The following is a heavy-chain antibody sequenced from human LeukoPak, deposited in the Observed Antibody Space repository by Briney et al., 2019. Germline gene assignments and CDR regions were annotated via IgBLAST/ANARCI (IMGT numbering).Heavy chain of an antibody. Sequence: GGSLRLSCAASGFTVSSNYMSWVRQAPGKGLEWVSVIYSGGSTYYADSVKGRFTISRDNSKNTLYLQMNSLRAEDTAVYYCARDPATMIGPMDVWGKGTTVTVSS. CDR3: ARDPATMIGPMDV. V-gene: IGHV3-53*01. D-gene: IGHD3-22*01. J-gene: IGHJ6*04. CDR2: IYSGGST. CDR1: GFTVSSNY.